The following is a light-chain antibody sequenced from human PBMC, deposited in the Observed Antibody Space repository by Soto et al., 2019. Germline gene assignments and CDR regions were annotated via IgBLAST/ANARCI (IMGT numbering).Light chain of an antibody. Sequence: QSALTQPRSVSGSPGQSVTISCTGTSSDVGGYNYVSWYQQHPGKAPKLMIYDVSKRPSGVPDRFSGSKSGNTASLTISGLQAEDEADYYCCSDAGSYTVFGRGTKLTVL. CDR3: CSDAGSYTV. CDR1: SSDVGGYNY. J-gene: IGLJ2*01. CDR2: DVS. V-gene: IGLV2-11*01.